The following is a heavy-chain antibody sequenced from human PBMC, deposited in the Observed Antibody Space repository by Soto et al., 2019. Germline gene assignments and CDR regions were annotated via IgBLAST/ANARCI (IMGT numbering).Heavy chain of an antibody. CDR2: INHSGST. CDR3: ARWIRYYYGMDV. D-gene: IGHD2-2*03. J-gene: IGHJ6*02. CDR1: GGSFSGYC. V-gene: IGHV4-34*01. Sequence: NPSETLSLTCAVYGGSFSGYCWSWIRQPPGKGLEWIGEINHSGSTNYNPSLKSRVTISVDTSKNQFSLKLSSVTAADTAVYYCARWIRYYYGMDVWGQGTTVTVSS.